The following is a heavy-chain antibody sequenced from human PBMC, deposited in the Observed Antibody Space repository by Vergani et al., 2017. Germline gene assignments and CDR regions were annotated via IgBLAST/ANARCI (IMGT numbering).Heavy chain of an antibody. Sequence: EVQLVESGGGLVQPGRSLRLSCAASGFTFDDYAMHWVRQAPGKGLEWVSGISWNSGSIGYADSVKGRFTISRDNAENSMYLQMNSLRAEDTGLYDCAKERRSGSVNGGQG. D-gene: IGHD3-3*01. J-gene: IGHJ4*02. CDR1: GFTFDDYA. V-gene: IGHV3-9*01. CDR2: ISWNSGSI. CDR3: AKERRSGSVN.